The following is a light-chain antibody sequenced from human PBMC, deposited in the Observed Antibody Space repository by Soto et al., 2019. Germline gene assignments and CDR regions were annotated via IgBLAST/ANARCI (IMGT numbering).Light chain of an antibody. Sequence: QSVPTQPASVSRSPEQSIAISCTGSSRDAGIYNYVSWDQQHPRKVPKLIVYEVANRSSGVSNRFSGSKSGNTASLTISGLQAEDEADYYCTSYTTSSTRVFGTGTKVPV. V-gene: IGLV2-14*01. CDR1: SRDAGIYNY. CDR3: TSYTTSSTRV. J-gene: IGLJ1*01. CDR2: EVA.